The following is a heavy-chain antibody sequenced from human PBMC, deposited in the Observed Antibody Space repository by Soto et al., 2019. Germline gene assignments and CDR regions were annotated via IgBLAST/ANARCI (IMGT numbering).Heavy chain of an antibody. CDR1: GGSISSYY. V-gene: IGHV4-59*01. Sequence: SDTLSLTCTVSGGSISSYYWSWILQPPGEGLEWIGYIYYSGSTNYNPSLKSRVTISVDTSKNQFSLKLSSVTAADTAVYYCAREGKFFNWKSRSEAFEIWGQGTMVNVSS. D-gene: IGHD1-20*01. CDR3: AREGKFFNWKSRSEAFEI. J-gene: IGHJ3*02. CDR2: IYYSGST.